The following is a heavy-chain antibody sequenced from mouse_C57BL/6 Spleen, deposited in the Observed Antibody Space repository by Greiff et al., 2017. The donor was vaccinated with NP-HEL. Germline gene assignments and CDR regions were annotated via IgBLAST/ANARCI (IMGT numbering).Heavy chain of an antibody. D-gene: IGHD2-4*01. V-gene: IGHV1-39*01. J-gene: IGHJ3*01. CDR1: GYTFTDYY. Sequence: EVQLQQSGPELVQPGASVKISCKASGYTFTDYYMNWVQQIPGKGLEWIGVITPNYGSTSYNQKFKGKATLTVDQSSSTAYMQLNSLTSEDSAVYYCARKESCYDYDEFAYWGQGTLVTVSA. CDR3: ARKESCYDYDEFAY. CDR2: ITPNYGST.